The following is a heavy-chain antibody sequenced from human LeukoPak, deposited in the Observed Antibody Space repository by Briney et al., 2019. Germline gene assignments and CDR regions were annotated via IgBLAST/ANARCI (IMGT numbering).Heavy chain of an antibody. Sequence: PGGSLRLSCAASGFTFSSYSMNWVRQAPGKGLEWVSAISGSGGSTYYADSVKGRFTISRDNSKNTLYLQMNSLRAEDTAVYYCAKDRYYYDSSGYYYLDYWGQGTLVTVSS. J-gene: IGHJ4*02. D-gene: IGHD3-22*01. CDR1: GFTFSSYS. CDR2: ISGSGGST. CDR3: AKDRYYYDSSGYYYLDY. V-gene: IGHV3-23*01.